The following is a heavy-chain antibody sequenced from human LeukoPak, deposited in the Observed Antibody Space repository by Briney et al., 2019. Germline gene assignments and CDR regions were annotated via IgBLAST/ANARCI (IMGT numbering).Heavy chain of an antibody. CDR2: ISSSGGTT. D-gene: IGHD3-10*01. J-gene: IGHJ4*02. V-gene: IGHV3-48*03. CDR1: GFTFSSYE. CDR3: TTLWFGELSSLY. Sequence: GGSLRLSCAASGFTFSSYEMNWVRQAPGKGLEWVSYISSSGGTTYYADSVKGRFTISRDDSKNTLHLQMNSLKTEDTAVYYCTTLWFGELSSLYWGQGALVTVSS.